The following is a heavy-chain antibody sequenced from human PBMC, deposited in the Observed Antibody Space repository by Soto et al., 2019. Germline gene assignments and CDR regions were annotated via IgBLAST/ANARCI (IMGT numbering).Heavy chain of an antibody. Sequence: SETLSLTCTVSGGSMSSYYWTWLRQSPGRGLEWIGYISYSGSTNYNPSLRSRVTISVDTSKNQFSLSLTSVTAADTGVYYCARTNHYDYVWGSYRTYHQFYGMDVWGQGTTVTVYS. CDR1: GGSMSSYY. D-gene: IGHD3-16*02. J-gene: IGHJ6*02. V-gene: IGHV4-59*12. CDR3: ARTNHYDYVWGSYRTYHQFYGMDV. CDR2: ISYSGST.